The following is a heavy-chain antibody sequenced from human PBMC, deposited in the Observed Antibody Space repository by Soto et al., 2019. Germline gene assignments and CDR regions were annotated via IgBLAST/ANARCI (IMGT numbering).Heavy chain of an antibody. D-gene: IGHD3-10*01. CDR3: ARRARPGRGTYNYYGMDV. CDR2: IYPGDSAT. Sequence: PGESLKISCKGSGYSFISYWIGWVRQMPGKGLEWMGIIYPGDSATRYSPSFQGQVTISADKSISTAYLQWSSLKASDTAMYYCARRARPGRGTYNYYGMDVWGQGTTVTVSS. CDR1: GYSFISYW. J-gene: IGHJ6*02. V-gene: IGHV5-51*01.